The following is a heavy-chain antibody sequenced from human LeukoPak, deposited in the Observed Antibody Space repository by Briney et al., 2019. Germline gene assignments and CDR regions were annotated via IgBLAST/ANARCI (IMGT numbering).Heavy chain of an antibody. CDR1: GYTFTSYG. V-gene: IGHV1-18*01. D-gene: IGHD2-15*01. J-gene: IGHJ5*02. CDR2: ISAYNGNT. Sequence: ASVKVSCKASGYTFTSYGISWVRQAPGQGLEWMGWISAYNGNTDYAQKLQGRVTMTTDASTSTAYMELRSLRSDDTAVYYCARRVVVVAAITYNWFDPWGQGTLVTVSS. CDR3: ARRVVVVAAITYNWFDP.